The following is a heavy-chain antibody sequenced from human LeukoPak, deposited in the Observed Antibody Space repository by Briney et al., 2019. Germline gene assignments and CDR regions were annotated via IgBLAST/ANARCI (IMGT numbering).Heavy chain of an antibody. V-gene: IGHV4-34*01. Sequence: SETLSPTCAVYGGSFSGYYWSWIRQPPGKGLEWIGEINHSGSTNYNPSLKSRVTISVDTSKNQFSLKLSSVTAADTAVYYCAREGPGYAGSDYWGQGTLVTVSS. CDR3: AREGPGYAGSDY. J-gene: IGHJ4*02. CDR1: GGSFSGYY. CDR2: INHSGST. D-gene: IGHD5-12*01.